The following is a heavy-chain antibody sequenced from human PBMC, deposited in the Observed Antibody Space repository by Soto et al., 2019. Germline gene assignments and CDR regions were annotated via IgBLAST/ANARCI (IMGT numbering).Heavy chain of an antibody. J-gene: IGHJ5*02. Sequence: QVQLVESGGGVVQPGRSLRLSCAASGFTFSSYGMHWVRQAPGKGLEWVAVISYDGSNKYYADSVKGRFTISRDNSKNTLYLQMNSLRAEDTAVYYCAKDLDIAAAGGGVDPWGQGTLVTVSS. D-gene: IGHD6-13*01. V-gene: IGHV3-30*18. CDR2: ISYDGSNK. CDR3: AKDLDIAAAGGGVDP. CDR1: GFTFSSYG.